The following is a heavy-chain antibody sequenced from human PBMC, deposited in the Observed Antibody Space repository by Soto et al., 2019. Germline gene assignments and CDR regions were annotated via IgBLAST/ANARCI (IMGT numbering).Heavy chain of an antibody. CDR1: GFTFSGSA. CDR2: IRSKANSYAT. Sequence: GGSLRLSCAASGFTFSGSAMHWVRQASGKGLEWVGRIRSKANSYATAYAASVKGRFTISRDDSKNTAYLQMNSLKTEDMAVYYCTSSLAAVPWYYYGMDVWGQGTTVTVSS. V-gene: IGHV3-73*01. J-gene: IGHJ6*02. CDR3: TSSLAAVPWYYYGMDV. D-gene: IGHD6-6*01.